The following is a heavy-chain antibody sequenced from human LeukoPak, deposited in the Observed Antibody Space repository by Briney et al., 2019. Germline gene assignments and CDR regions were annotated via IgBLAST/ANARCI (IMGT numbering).Heavy chain of an antibody. V-gene: IGHV4-34*01. CDR1: GGSFSGYY. CDR2: INHSGST. CDR3: AKDHRMWSSGYSDY. J-gene: IGHJ4*02. D-gene: IGHD3-22*01. Sequence: PSETLSLTCAVYGGSFSGYYWSWIRQPPGKGLEWIGEINHSGSTNYNPSLKSRVTISVDTSKNQFSLKLSSVTAEDTAVYYCAKDHRMWSSGYSDYWGQGTLVTVSS.